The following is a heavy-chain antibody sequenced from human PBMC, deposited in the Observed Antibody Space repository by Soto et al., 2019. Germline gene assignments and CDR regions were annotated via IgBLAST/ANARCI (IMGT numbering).Heavy chain of an antibody. CDR2: INPETGAT. J-gene: IGHJ6*02. CDR3: ARERYQVISDGMDV. D-gene: IGHD2-2*01. V-gene: IGHV1-2*02. Sequence: QVQLVQSGADVKTPGASVRVSCKASGYTFTGYYVHWVREAPGQGLEWMGWINPETGATSYAQKFQGGVTLSRDTSINTAYLELSSLRFDDAAVYFCARERYQVISDGMDVWGQGTTVTVSS. CDR1: GYTFTGYY.